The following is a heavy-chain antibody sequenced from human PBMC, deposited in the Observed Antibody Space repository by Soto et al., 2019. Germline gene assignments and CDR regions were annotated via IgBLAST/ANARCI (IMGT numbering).Heavy chain of an antibody. D-gene: IGHD5-12*01. Sequence: SLRLSCAASGFTFSNAWMSWVRQAPGKGLEWVGRIKSKTDGGTTDYAAPVKGRFTISRDDSKNTLYLQMNSLKTEDTAVYYCARGSRGVATIYWGQGTLVTVSS. CDR1: GFTFSNAW. V-gene: IGHV3-15*01. CDR2: IKSKTDGGTT. J-gene: IGHJ4*02. CDR3: ARGSRGVATIY.